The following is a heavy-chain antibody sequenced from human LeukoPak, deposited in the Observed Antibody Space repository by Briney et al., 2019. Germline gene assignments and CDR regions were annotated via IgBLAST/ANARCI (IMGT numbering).Heavy chain of an antibody. CDR3: ARDQVQVSGSYDY. V-gene: IGHV3-11*04. CDR2: ISSSGSTI. Sequence: GGSLRLSCAASGFTFSDYYMSWIRQAPGKGLEWVSYISSSGSTIYYADSLKGRFTISRDNPKNSLYLQMNSLRAEDTAVYYCARDQVQVSGSYDYWGQGTLVTVSS. J-gene: IGHJ4*02. D-gene: IGHD3-10*01. CDR1: GFTFSDYY.